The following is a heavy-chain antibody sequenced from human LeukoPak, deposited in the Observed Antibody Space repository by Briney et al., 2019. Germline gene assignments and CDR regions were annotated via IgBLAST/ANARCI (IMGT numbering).Heavy chain of an antibody. CDR3: ATTFYDYVWGSYRPKGYYYYMDV. D-gene: IGHD3-16*02. CDR2: INHSGST. Sequence: PSETLSLTCAVYGGSFSGYYWSWIRQPPGKGLEWIGEINHSGSTNYNPSLKSRVTISVDTSKNQFSLKLSSVTAADTAVYYCATTFYDYVWGSYRPKGYYYYMDVWGKGTTVTVSS. J-gene: IGHJ6*03. V-gene: IGHV4-34*01. CDR1: GGSFSGYY.